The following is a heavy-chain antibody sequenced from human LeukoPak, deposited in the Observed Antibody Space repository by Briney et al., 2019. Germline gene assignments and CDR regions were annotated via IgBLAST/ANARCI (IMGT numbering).Heavy chain of an antibody. CDR1: GFTFSSYA. V-gene: IGHV3-23*01. Sequence: GGSLRLSCAASGFTFSSYAMSRVRPAPGKGLEWVSAISGSGGSTYYPAPVKGRCTMSRGNSKNTLYLQMNSLRAEDTAVYYCAKDYYDSSGYYGGGAFDIWGQGTMVTVS. J-gene: IGHJ3*02. CDR3: AKDYYDSSGYYGGGAFDI. D-gene: IGHD3-22*01. CDR2: ISGSGGST.